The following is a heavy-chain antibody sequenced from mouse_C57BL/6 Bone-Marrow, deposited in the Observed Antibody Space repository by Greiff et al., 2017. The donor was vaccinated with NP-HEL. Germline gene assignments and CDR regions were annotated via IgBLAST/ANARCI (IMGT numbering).Heavy chain of an antibody. J-gene: IGHJ4*01. CDR3: ASGYYGSRSGDYAMDY. D-gene: IGHD1-1*01. V-gene: IGHV1-12*01. Sequence: QVQLQQSGAELVRPGASVKMSCKASGYTFTSYNMHWVKQTPRQGLEWIGAIYPGNGDTSYNQKFKGKATLTVDKSSSTAYMQLSSLTSEDSAVYFCASGYYGSRSGDYAMDYWGQGTSVTVSS. CDR2: IYPGNGDT. CDR1: GYTFTSYN.